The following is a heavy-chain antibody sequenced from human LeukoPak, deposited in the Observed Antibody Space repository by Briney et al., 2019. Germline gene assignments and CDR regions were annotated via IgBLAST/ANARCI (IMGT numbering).Heavy chain of an antibody. CDR2: MNQDGNEK. CDR3: ATYTHWVAGDV. Sequence: GGSLRLSCAASGFTFSSYSMNWVRQAPGKGLEWVANMNQDGNEKDYVDSVKGRFTISRDNARNSLYLQMGSLRAEDTAVYYCATYTHWVAGDVWGQGTTVTVSS. CDR1: GFTFSSYS. V-gene: IGHV3-7*01. D-gene: IGHD3-16*01. J-gene: IGHJ6*02.